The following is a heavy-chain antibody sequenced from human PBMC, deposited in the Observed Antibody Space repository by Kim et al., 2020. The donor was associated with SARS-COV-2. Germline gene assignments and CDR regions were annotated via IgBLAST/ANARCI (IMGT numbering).Heavy chain of an antibody. D-gene: IGHD6-19*01. CDR3: AREEAVAYFDY. V-gene: IGHV4-39*07. CDR2: N. J-gene: IGHJ4*02. Sequence: NCCNPALKRPFTRSVDTSKNRFSLELSSVTAADTAVYYCAREEAVAYFDYWGQGTLVTVSS.